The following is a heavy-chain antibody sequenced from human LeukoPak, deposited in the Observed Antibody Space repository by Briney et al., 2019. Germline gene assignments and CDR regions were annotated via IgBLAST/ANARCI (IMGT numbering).Heavy chain of an antibody. CDR1: GGSISSGANY. Sequence: SETLSLTCTVSGGSISSGANYWSWIRQPPGRGLEWIGYISHSESTYYTPSLKSRVTISVDTSKNQFSLDLSSVTAADTAVYYCARRGRGKDFDYWGQGTLVTVSS. V-gene: IGHV4-30-2*03. CDR3: ARRGRGKDFDY. J-gene: IGHJ4*02. CDR2: ISHSEST. D-gene: IGHD3-16*01.